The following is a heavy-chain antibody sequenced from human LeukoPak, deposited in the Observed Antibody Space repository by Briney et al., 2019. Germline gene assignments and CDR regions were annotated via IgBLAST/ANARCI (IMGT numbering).Heavy chain of an antibody. J-gene: IGHJ5*02. Sequence: SQTLSLTCTVSGGSISSGDYYWSWIRQPPGKGLEWIGYIYYSGSTYYNPSLKSRVTISVDTSKNQFSLKLSSVTAADTAVCYCATLPLDLLYYDPWGQGTLVTVSS. V-gene: IGHV4-30-4*01. CDR1: GGSISSGDYY. CDR3: ATLPLDLLYYDP. D-gene: IGHD2-8*01. CDR2: IYYSGST.